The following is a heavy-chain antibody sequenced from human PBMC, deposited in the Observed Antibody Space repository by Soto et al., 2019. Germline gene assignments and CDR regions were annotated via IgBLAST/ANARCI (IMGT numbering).Heavy chain of an antibody. J-gene: IGHJ4*02. CDR1: GFTFSSYA. CDR3: AKITKGGTVTTWAFDY. D-gene: IGHD4-4*01. V-gene: IGHV3-23*01. Sequence: PGGSLRLSCAASGFTFSSYAMSWVRQAPGKGLEWVSAISGSGGSTYYADSVKGRFTISRDNSKNTLYLQMNSLRAEDTAVYYCAKITKGGTVTTWAFDYWGQGTLVTVSS. CDR2: ISGSGGST.